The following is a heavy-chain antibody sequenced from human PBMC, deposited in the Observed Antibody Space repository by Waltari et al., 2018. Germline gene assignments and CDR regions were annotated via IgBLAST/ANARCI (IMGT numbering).Heavy chain of an antibody. CDR1: GFTFSGYG. J-gene: IGHJ6*03. Sequence: QMQLVESGGGVVQPGGSLRLTCAASGFTFSGYGMHWVRPAPGKGLEGVAFIRYDGSNAYYADSVKGRFTISRDNSKNTLSLHMNSLRPEDTAVYYCAKDGSFVVVPEAMFDYYMDVWGKGTTVSVSS. V-gene: IGHV3-30*02. CDR3: AKDGSFVVVPEAMFDYYMDV. D-gene: IGHD2-2*01. CDR2: IRYDGSNA.